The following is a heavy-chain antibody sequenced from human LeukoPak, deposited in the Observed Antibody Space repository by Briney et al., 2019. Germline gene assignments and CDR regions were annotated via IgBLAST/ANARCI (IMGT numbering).Heavy chain of an antibody. CDR3: VRDLSTSWYYFEH. CDR2: INGDGSTT. D-gene: IGHD6-13*01. Sequence: GGSLRLSCAASGFTFSTYWMHWVRQAPGKGLVWVSRINGDGSTTNYADSVEGRFTISRDNAKNTLYQQMNTLRAEDTAVYYCVRDLSTSWYYFEHWGQGTLVTVSS. CDR1: GFTFSTYW. J-gene: IGHJ4*02. V-gene: IGHV3-74*01.